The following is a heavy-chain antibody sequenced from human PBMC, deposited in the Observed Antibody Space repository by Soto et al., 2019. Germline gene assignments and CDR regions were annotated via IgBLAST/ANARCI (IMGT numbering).Heavy chain of an antibody. CDR3: ARLTVLSLVAVWGFDY. CDR2: IDPTDSYT. J-gene: IGHJ4*02. Sequence: PGESLKISCKVSGYIFTSYWISWVRQMPGKGLEWMGRIDPTDSYTDYSPSFQGHVTISVDKSINTAYLQWSSLKASDSAMYYCARLTVLSLVAVWGFDYWGLGTLVTVYS. CDR1: GYIFTSYW. V-gene: IGHV5-10-1*01. D-gene: IGHD3-16*01.